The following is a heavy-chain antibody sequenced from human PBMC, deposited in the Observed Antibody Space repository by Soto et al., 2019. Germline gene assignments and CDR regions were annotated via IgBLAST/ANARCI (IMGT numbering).Heavy chain of an antibody. J-gene: IGHJ5*02. V-gene: IGHV3-33*01. CDR2: MWHDGSYK. D-gene: IGHD3-22*01. Sequence: QVQLVESGGGVVQPGRSLRLSCAASGFTFSSYVMHWVRQAPGKGLEWVAAMWHDGSYKFHADSVKGRVTISRDNSKNTLYLQMDSLRADDTAVYYCAREGLLHHNWFDPWVQGTLVTVSS. CDR3: AREGLLHHNWFDP. CDR1: GFTFSSYV.